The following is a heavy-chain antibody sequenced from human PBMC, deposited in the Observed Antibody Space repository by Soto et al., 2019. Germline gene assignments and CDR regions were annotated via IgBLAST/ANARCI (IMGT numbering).Heavy chain of an antibody. Sequence: PSETLSLTCAVYGGSFSSYYWSWIRQPPGKGLEWIGEIYHSGSTNYNPSLKSRVTISVDTSKNQFSLKLSSVTAADTAVYYCARGDYYDFPRFDPWGQGTLVTAPQ. J-gene: IGHJ5*02. CDR2: IYHSGST. CDR1: GGSFSSYY. CDR3: ARGDYYDFPRFDP. V-gene: IGHV4-34*01. D-gene: IGHD3-3*01.